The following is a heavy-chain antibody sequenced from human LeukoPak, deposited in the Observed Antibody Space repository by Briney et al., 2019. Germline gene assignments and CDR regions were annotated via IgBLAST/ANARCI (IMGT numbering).Heavy chain of an antibody. Sequence: PGGSLRLSCTASGFPFIEYSMNWVRQVPGKGLEWISYIGIDSGNTMYADSVRGRFTISADKAKNSLYLQMNSLRVEDTAVYYCARDLNYAFDNWGQGTLVSVAS. V-gene: IGHV3-48*01. J-gene: IGHJ4*02. D-gene: IGHD1-7*01. CDR3: ARDLNYAFDN. CDR1: GFPFIEYS. CDR2: IGIDSGNT.